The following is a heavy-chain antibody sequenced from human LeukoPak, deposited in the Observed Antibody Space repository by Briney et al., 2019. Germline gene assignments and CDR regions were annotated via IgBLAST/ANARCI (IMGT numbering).Heavy chain of an antibody. CDR2: IYYSGST. CDR3: ARLEYYGSGTREGAFDI. CDR1: GGSISSSSYY. J-gene: IGHJ3*02. Sequence: SETLSLTCTVSGGSISSSSYYWGWIRQPPGKGLEWIGSIYYSGSTYYNPSLKSRVTISVDTSKNQFSLKLSSVTAADTAVYYCARLEYYGSGTREGAFDIWGQGTMVTVSS. V-gene: IGHV4-39*01. D-gene: IGHD3-10*01.